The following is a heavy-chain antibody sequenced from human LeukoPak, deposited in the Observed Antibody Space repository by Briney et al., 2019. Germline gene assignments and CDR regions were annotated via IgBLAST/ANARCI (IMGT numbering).Heavy chain of an antibody. D-gene: IGHD6-19*01. Sequence: ASVKVSCKATGYTFTGYYMHWVRQAPGQGLEWMGWINPNSGGTNYAQKFQGRVTMTRDTSISTAYMELSRLRSDDTAVYYCARDPGIAVAVDYWGQGTLVTVSS. CDR2: INPNSGGT. V-gene: IGHV1-2*02. CDR1: GYTFTGYY. CDR3: ARDPGIAVAVDY. J-gene: IGHJ4*02.